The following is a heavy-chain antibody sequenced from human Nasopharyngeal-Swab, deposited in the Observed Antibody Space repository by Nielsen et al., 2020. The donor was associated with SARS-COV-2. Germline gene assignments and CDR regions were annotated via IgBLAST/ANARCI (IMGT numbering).Heavy chain of an antibody. Sequence: ASVPVSCKASGYTFTSYDINWVRQATSQGLEWMGWMNPNSGNTGYAQKFQGRVTMTRNTSISTAYMELSSLSSENTAVSYCARDYLRSSGYVFDDWGQGTLVTVSS. D-gene: IGHD3-22*01. CDR1: GYTFTSYD. J-gene: IGHJ4*02. V-gene: IGHV1-8*01. CDR2: MNPNSGNT. CDR3: ARDYLRSSGYVFDD.